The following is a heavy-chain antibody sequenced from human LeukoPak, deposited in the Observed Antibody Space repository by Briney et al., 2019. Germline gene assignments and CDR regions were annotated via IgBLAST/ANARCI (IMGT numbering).Heavy chain of an antibody. CDR3: ASGYYDSSGYINWFDP. V-gene: IGHV1-8*01. J-gene: IGHJ5*02. Sequence: ASVKVSCKASGYTFTSHDINWVRQAAGQGLEWMGWMNPNSRNAGYAQKFQGRVTMTWNTSISTAYMELSSLRSDDTAVYYCASGYYDSSGYINWFDPWGQGTLVTVSS. CDR2: MNPNSRNA. CDR1: GYTFTSHD. D-gene: IGHD3-22*01.